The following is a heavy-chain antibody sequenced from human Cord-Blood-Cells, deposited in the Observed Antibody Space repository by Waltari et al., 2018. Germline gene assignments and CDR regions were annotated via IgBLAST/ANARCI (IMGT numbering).Heavy chain of an antibody. CDR2: FKRDGGGT. D-gene: IGHD3-10*01. J-gene: IGHJ3*02. V-gene: IGHV1-2*02. Sequence: QVQLVQSGAEVKKPGASVKVSCKASGYTFTGYYMHWVRQAPGQGLEWMGWFKRDGGGTNYAQKFQGRVTMTRSTAISTADMELSRLGSDDTAVDYFARDRGSAPRGAFDIWGQGTMVTVSS. CDR3: ARDRGSAPRGAFDI. CDR1: GYTFTGYY.